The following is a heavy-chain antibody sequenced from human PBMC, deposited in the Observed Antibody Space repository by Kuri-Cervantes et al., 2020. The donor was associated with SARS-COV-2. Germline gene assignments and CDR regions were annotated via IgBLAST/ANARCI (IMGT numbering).Heavy chain of an antibody. V-gene: IGHV3-30*04. J-gene: IGHJ3*02. CDR2: ISYDGSNK. CDR3: ARLHPTGLWELWDAFEI. Sequence: GGSLRLSCAASGFTFSSYAMHWVRQAPGKGLEWVAVISYDGSNKYYADSVKGRFTISRDNSKNTLYLQMNSLRAEDTAVYYCARLHPTGLWELWDAFEIWGQGTVVTVSS. D-gene: IGHD3-10*01. CDR1: GFTFSSYA.